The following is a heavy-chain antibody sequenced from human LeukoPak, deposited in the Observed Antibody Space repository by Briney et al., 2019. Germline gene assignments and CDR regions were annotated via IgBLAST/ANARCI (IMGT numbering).Heavy chain of an antibody. J-gene: IGHJ3*02. D-gene: IGHD5-12*01. CDR1: GGPISIYY. Sequence: SETLSLTCTVSGGPISIYYWICIRQPPGKGLEWIGYIYSSGSTNYSPSLKSRVAISVDTSKNQFSLKLYSVTAADTAVYYCAGRYSCYGNAFDIWGQGTMVTVSS. V-gene: IGHV4-59*08. CDR2: IYSSGST. CDR3: AGRYSCYGNAFDI.